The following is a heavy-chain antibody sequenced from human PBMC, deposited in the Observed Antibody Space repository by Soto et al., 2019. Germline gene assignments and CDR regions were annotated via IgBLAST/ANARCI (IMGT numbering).Heavy chain of an antibody. D-gene: IGHD6-19*01. J-gene: IGHJ6*02. CDR3: ARTCIAVAGTKGPADCNYYYGMDV. V-gene: IGHV1-2*02. Sequence: GASVKVSCKASGYTLTGYYMHWVRQAPGQGLEWMGWINPNSGGTNYAQKFQGRVTMTRDTSISTAYMELSRLRSDDTAVYYCARTCIAVAGTKGPADCNYYYGMDVWGQGTTVTVSS. CDR2: INPNSGGT. CDR1: GYTLTGYY.